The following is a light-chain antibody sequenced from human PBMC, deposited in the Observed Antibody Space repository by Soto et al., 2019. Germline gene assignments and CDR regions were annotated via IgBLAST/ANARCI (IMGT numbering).Light chain of an antibody. Sequence: QSALTQPPSVSGSPGQSVAISCSGSSSDVGSNNRVSWYQQSPGTAPKLLIYDVTNRPSGVPDRFSGSKSGNTASLTISGLQAEVEADYYCSSFTTSNTYVFGTGTKLTVL. CDR1: SSDVGSNNR. CDR2: DVT. CDR3: SSFTTSNTYV. V-gene: IGLV2-18*02. J-gene: IGLJ1*01.